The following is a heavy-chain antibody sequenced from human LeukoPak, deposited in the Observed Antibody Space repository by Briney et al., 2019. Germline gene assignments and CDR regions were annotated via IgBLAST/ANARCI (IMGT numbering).Heavy chain of an antibody. J-gene: IGHJ4*02. CDR1: GFTFRSYA. D-gene: IGHD3-22*01. CDR3: ARVAYDSSGYTPDY. V-gene: IGHV3-30-3*01. Sequence: GGSLRLSCAASGFTFRSYALHWVRQAPGKGLEWVAVISCGGSNKYYADSVKGRFTISRDNSKNTLYLQMNSLRAEDTAVYYCARVAYDSSGYTPDYWGQGTLVTVSS. CDR2: ISCGGSNK.